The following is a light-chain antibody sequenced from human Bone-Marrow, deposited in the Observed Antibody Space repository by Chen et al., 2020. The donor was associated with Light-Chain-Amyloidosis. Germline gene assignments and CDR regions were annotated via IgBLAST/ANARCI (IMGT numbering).Light chain of an antibody. CDR1: QDIGDW. Sequence: DIRMTQSPPTLSASVGDRVTITCRDSQDIGDWLAWFQQKPGKAPNLLIYKASNLQRGVPSRFTGSGSGTEFTLTIDSLQPDDFALYFCQQYKSYTFTFGQGTQL. V-gene: IGKV1-5*03. CDR3: QQYKSYTFT. CDR2: KAS. J-gene: IGKJ2*01.